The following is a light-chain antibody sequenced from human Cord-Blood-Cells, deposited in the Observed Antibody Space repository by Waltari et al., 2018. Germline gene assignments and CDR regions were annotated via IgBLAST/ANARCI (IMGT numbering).Light chain of an antibody. V-gene: IGKV3-15*01. Sequence: EIVMTQSPATLSVSPGERATLSYRASQSVSSNLAWYQQKPGQAPRLLIYGASTRATGIPARFSGSGSGTEFTLTISSLQSEDFAVYYCQQYNNWPLTFGGGTKEEIK. J-gene: IGKJ4*01. CDR2: GAS. CDR1: QSVSSN. CDR3: QQYNNWPLT.